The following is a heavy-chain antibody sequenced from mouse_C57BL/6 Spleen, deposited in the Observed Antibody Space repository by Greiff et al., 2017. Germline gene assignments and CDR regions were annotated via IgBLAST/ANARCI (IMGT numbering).Heavy chain of an antibody. J-gene: IGHJ2*01. CDR3: ARGYGNYRGNFDY. V-gene: IGHV1-54*01. D-gene: IGHD2-1*01. CDR1: GYAFTNYL. CDR2: INPGSGGT. Sequence: VKLQQSGAELVRPGTSVKVSCKASGYAFTNYLIEWVKQRPGQGLEWIGVINPGSGGTNYTEKFKGKATLTADKSSSTAYMQLSSLTSEDSAVYFCARGYGNYRGNFDYWGQGTTLTVSS.